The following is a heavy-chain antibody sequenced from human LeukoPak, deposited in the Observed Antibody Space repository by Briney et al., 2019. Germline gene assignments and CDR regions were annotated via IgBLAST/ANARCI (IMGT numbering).Heavy chain of an antibody. CDR3: ARGSGSFSGGFDY. D-gene: IGHD1-26*01. J-gene: IGHJ4*02. CDR2: ISGSGGST. CDR1: GFTFSSYA. V-gene: IGHV3-23*01. Sequence: PGGSLRLSCAASGFTFSSYAMSWVRQAPGKGLEWVSAISGSGGSTYYADSVKGRFTISRDNSKNTLYLQKNSLRAEDTAVYYCARGSGSFSGGFDYWGQGTLVTVSS.